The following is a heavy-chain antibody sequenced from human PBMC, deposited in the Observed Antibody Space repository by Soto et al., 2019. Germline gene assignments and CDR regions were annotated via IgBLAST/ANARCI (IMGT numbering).Heavy chain of an antibody. D-gene: IGHD6-19*01. Sequence: SETLSLTCAVSCGSISSSNWWSWVRQPPGKGLEWIGEIYHSGSTNYNPSLKSRVTISVDKSKNQFSLKLSSVTAADTAVYYCARLYSSGWYNWFDPWGQGTLVTVSS. CDR2: IYHSGST. J-gene: IGHJ5*02. CDR1: CGSISSSNW. CDR3: ARLYSSGWYNWFDP. V-gene: IGHV4-4*02.